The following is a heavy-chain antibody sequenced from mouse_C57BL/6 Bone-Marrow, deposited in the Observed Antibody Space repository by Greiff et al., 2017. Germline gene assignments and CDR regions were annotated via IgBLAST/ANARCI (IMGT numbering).Heavy chain of an antibody. V-gene: IGHV1-81*01. CDR2: IYPRSGNT. J-gene: IGHJ4*01. D-gene: IGHD1-1*01. CDR3: ASSYYYGSSPYAMDY. CDR1: GYTFTSYG. Sequence: QVQLQQSGAELARPGASVKLSCKASGYTFTSYGISWVKQRTGQGLEWIGEIYPRSGNTYYNEKFKGKATLTADKSSSTAYMELRSLTSEDSAVYFCASSYYYGSSPYAMDYWGQGTSVTVSS.